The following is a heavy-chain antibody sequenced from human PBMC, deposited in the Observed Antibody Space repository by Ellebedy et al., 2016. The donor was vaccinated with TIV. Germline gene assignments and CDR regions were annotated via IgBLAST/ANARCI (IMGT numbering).Heavy chain of an antibody. CDR2: ISASNGNT. V-gene: IGHV1-18*04. D-gene: IGHD3-22*01. CDR3: ARGGYDGSGYYPN. J-gene: IGHJ4*02. Sequence: ASVKVSXKALSYTFTTYGISWVRQAPGQGLEWMGWISASNGNTNYAQRLLGRVTMTTDTSTRTAYMELRSLRSDDTAVYYCARGGYDGSGYYPNWGQGTLVTVSS. CDR1: SYTFTTYG.